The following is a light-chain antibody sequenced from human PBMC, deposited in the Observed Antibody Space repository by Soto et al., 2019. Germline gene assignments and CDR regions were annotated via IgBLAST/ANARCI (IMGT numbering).Light chain of an antibody. J-gene: IGKJ1*01. CDR1: QSVGSN. CDR3: QQYNNWPRT. CDR2: GAS. V-gene: IGKV3-15*01. Sequence: EIVMTQSPATLSVSPGKRATLSCRASQSVGSNLAWYQQKPGQAPRLLIYGASTRATGIPARFSGSGSGTEFILTINSLQSEDFVVYYCQQYNNWPRTFGQGTKV.